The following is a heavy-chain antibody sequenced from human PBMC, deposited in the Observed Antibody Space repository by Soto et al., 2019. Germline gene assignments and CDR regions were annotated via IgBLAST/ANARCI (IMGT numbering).Heavy chain of an antibody. CDR3: ARKTSIAARWGYYYYGMDV. CDR1: GFTFSSYS. CDR2: ISSSSSTI. D-gene: IGHD6-6*01. Sequence: GGSLRLSCAASGFTFSSYSMNWVRQAPGKGLEWVSYISSSSSTIYYADSVKGRFTISRDNAKNSLYLQMNSLRAEDTAVYYCARKTSIAARWGYYYYGMDVWGQGTTVTVSS. V-gene: IGHV3-48*04. J-gene: IGHJ6*02.